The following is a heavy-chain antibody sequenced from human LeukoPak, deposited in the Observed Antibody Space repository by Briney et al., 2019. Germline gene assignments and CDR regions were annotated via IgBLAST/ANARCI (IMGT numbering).Heavy chain of an antibody. J-gene: IGHJ6*03. Sequence: GASVKVSCKASGGTFSSYTISWVRQAPGQGLEWMSGIIPLFGTPDYAQKFQDRLTITADKSTSTAYMELSSLRSEDTAVYYCARDLVVVPAASDYYYYYMDVWGKGTTVTVSS. D-gene: IGHD2-2*01. V-gene: IGHV1-69*06. CDR3: ARDLVVVPAASDYYYYYMDV. CDR1: GGTFSSYT. CDR2: IIPLFGTP.